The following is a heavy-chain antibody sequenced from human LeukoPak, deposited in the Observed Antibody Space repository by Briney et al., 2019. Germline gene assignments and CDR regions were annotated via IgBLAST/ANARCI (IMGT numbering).Heavy chain of an antibody. D-gene: IGHD1-26*01. CDR2: ISYDGSNK. CDR1: GFTFSSYA. J-gene: IGHJ4*02. V-gene: IGHV3-30-3*01. CDR3: ARDPALTIVGATWDYFDY. Sequence: PGGSLRLSCAASGFTFSSYAMHWVRQAPGKGLEWVAVISYDGSNKYYADSVKGRFTISRDNSKNTLYLQMNSLRAEDTAVYYCARDPALTIVGATWDYFDYWGQGTLVTVSS.